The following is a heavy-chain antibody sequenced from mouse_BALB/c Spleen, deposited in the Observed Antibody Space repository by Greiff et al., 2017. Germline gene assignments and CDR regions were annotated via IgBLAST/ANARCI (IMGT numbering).Heavy chain of an antibody. Sequence: EVQVVESGGGLVQPGGSLRLSCATSGFTFTDYYMSWVRQPPGKALEWLGFIRNKANGYTTEYSASVKGRFTISRDNSQSILYLQMNTLRAEDSATYYCARVLDGYPLDYWGQGTTLTVSS. V-gene: IGHV7-3*02. CDR3: ARVLDGYPLDY. CDR1: GFTFTDYY. J-gene: IGHJ2*01. D-gene: IGHD2-3*01. CDR2: IRNKANGYTT.